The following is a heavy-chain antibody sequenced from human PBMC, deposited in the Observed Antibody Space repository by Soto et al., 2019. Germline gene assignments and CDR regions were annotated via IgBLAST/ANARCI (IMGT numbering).Heavy chain of an antibody. CDR2: IDPSDSYV. D-gene: IGHD2-2*01. Sequence: PGESLKISRQASGYSFTAYWITWVRQMPGKGLEWMATIDPSDSYVDYSPSFRGHVTFSVDRSITTVYLQWNSLKASDSAMYFCTRRASSSFYHFDFWGQGALVTVSS. J-gene: IGHJ4*02. CDR1: GYSFTAYW. CDR3: TRRASSSFYHFDF. V-gene: IGHV5-10-1*01.